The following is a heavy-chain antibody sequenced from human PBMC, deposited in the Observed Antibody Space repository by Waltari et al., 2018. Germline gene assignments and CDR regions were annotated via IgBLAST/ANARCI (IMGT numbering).Heavy chain of an antibody. CDR3: AKGRSGYDYWSGYYQFDY. J-gene: IGHJ4*02. CDR2: ITMGGGNT. D-gene: IGHD3-3*01. V-gene: IGHV3-23*01. CDR1: GFTFSIYA. Sequence: EVQLLESGGGLVQPGGSLRLSCAASGFTFSIYALTWVRRAPGKGLEWVSSITMGGGNTYYADSVKGRFTISRDNSKNTLYLQMNSLRAEDTAVYYCAKGRSGYDYWSGYYQFDYWGQGTLVTVSS.